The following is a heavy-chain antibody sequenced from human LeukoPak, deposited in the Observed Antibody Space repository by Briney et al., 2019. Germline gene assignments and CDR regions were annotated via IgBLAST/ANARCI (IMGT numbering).Heavy chain of an antibody. Sequence: ASVKVSCQASGYTFTSYGISWVRQAPGQGLEWMGWISAYNGNTNYAQKLQGRVTMTTDTSTSTAYMELRSLRSDDTAVYYCASSVGATWTGDAFDIWGQGTMVTVSS. CDR3: ASSVGATWTGDAFDI. J-gene: IGHJ3*02. CDR2: ISAYNGNT. V-gene: IGHV1-18*01. CDR1: GYTFTSYG. D-gene: IGHD1-26*01.